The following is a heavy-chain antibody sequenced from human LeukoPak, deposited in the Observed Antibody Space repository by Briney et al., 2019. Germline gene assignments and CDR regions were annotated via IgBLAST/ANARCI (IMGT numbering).Heavy chain of an antibody. V-gene: IGHV3-66*01. CDR2: IYSGGST. Sequence: GGSLRLSCAASGFTVSSNYMSWVRQAPGKGLEWVSVIYSGGSTYYADSVKGRFTISRDNSKNTLYLQMNSLRAEDTAVYYCARDRGSSWYASSLPPTAGMDVWGQETAVTVSS. D-gene: IGHD6-13*01. J-gene: IGHJ6*02. CDR3: ARDRGSSWYASSLPPTAGMDV. CDR1: GFTVSSNY.